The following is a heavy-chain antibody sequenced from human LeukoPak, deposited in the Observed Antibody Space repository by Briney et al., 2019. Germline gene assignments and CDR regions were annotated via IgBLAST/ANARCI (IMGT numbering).Heavy chain of an antibody. CDR2: ISGNGGST. D-gene: IGHD3-10*01. Sequence: GGSLRLSCAASGFTFSSYAMSWVRQAPGKGLEWVSAISGNGGSTYYADSVKGRFTISRDNSKNTLYLQMNSLRAEDTAVYYCARGLYGSGSYYYYWGQGTLVTVSS. CDR3: ARGLYGSGSYYYY. V-gene: IGHV3-23*01. J-gene: IGHJ4*02. CDR1: GFTFSSYA.